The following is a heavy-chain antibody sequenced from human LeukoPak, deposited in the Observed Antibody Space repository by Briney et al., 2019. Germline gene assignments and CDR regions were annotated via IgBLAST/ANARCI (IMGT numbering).Heavy chain of an antibody. D-gene: IGHD6-13*01. CDR3: ARDPGYSSFDY. V-gene: IGHV3-7*01. CDR1: GFTFGRSW. CDR2: IKEDGSVR. J-gene: IGHJ4*02. Sequence: GGSLRLSCGVSGFTFGRSWMSWVRQTPAKGLEFVANIKEDGSVRNYVDSVQGRFTISRDNAKNSLYLHMNSLRAEDTAVYYCARDPGYSSFDYWGQRTLVTVSS.